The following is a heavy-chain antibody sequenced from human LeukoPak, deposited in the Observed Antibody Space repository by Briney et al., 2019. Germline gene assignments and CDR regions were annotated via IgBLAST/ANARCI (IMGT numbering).Heavy chain of an antibody. V-gene: IGHV3-23*01. CDR1: GFTFSNSV. Sequence: GGSLRLSCAASGFTFSNSVMSWVRQAPGKGLEWVSSINDSGGSAYYADSVKGRFTIPRDNSKNTLCLQMNSLRAEDTAVYYCARGVSGWPYYLDYWGQGALVTVSS. D-gene: IGHD6-19*01. CDR2: INDSGGSA. CDR3: ARGVSGWPYYLDY. J-gene: IGHJ4*02.